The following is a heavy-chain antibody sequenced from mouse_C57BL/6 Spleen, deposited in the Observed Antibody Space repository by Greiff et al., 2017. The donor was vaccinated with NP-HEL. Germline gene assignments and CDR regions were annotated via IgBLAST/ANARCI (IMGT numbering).Heavy chain of an antibody. CDR2: ISSGGDYI. CDR3: ARDEEDYAMGC. J-gene: IGHJ4*01. Sequence: EVQRVESGEGLVKPGGSLKLSCAASGFTFSSYAMSWVRQTPEKRLEWVAYISSGGDYIYYADTVKGRFTISRDKAKNTLYLQMSSLKSEETAMCYCARDEEDYAMGCRGQAATVTVST. CDR1: GFTFSSYA. V-gene: IGHV5S21*01.